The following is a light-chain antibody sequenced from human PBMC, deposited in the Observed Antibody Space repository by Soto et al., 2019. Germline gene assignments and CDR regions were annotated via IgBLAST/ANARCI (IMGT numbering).Light chain of an antibody. CDR3: QHYNSYSEA. V-gene: IGKV1-5*03. CDR2: KAS. J-gene: IGKJ1*01. Sequence: DIQMTQSPSTLSGSVGDRVTITCRASQTISSWLAWYQQKQGKAPKLLIYKASTLKSGVPSRFSGSGSGTEVTLTISSLQPDDFATYYCQHYNSYSEAFGQGTKVELK. CDR1: QTISSW.